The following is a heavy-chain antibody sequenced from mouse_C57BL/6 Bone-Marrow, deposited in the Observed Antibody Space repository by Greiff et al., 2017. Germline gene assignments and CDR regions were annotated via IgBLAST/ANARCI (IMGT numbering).Heavy chain of an antibody. CDR1: GYTFTSYW. V-gene: IGHV1-59*01. J-gene: IGHJ4*01. D-gene: IGHD2-12*01. Sequence: QVQLQQSGAELVRPGTSVKLSCKASGYTFTSYWMHWVKQRPGQGLEWIGVIDPSDSYTNYNQKFKGKATLTVDTSSSTAYMQLSSLTSEDSAVYYCARRSYYTYAMDYWGQGTSVTVSS. CDR3: ARRSYYTYAMDY. CDR2: IDPSDSYT.